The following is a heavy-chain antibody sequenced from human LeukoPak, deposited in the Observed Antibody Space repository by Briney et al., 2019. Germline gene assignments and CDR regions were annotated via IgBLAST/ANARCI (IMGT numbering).Heavy chain of an antibody. V-gene: IGHV3-48*02. CDR3: ARARASGRSGFDY. J-gene: IGHJ4*02. Sequence: GGSLRLSCVASGLTVSSYSMNWVRQAPGKGLEWVSYISSSSSTIYYADSVKGRFTISRDNAKNSLDLQMNSLRDEDTAVYYCARARASGRSGFDYWGQGSLVTVSS. D-gene: IGHD2-15*01. CDR1: GLTVSSYS. CDR2: ISSSSSTI.